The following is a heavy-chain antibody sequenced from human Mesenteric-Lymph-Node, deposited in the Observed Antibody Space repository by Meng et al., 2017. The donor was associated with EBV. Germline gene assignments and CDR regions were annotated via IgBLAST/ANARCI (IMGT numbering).Heavy chain of an antibody. Sequence: VLLPASGPGLVNPSQTLFLTCTGSGDFISSAGYFWSWIRQPPGKGLEWIGYIYYSGNTYYNPSLRSRVTISIDTSRNQFFLNLSSVTAADTAVYYCARDGWYFDAWGQGTLVTVAS. V-gene: IGHV4-30-4*01. CDR2: IYYSGNT. CDR1: GDFISSAGYF. CDR3: ARDGWYFDA. J-gene: IGHJ4*02. D-gene: IGHD6-19*01.